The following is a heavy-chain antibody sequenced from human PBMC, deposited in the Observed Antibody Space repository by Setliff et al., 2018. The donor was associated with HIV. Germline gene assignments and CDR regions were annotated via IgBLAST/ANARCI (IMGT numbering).Heavy chain of an antibody. CDR3: GRQVPVPGVAVTPIDY. CDR1: GGSISSYY. Sequence: PSETLSLTCTVSGGSISSYYWTLLRQFPGKGLEWIGFIFYTGRATYNPSLNSRVTISVDTSKNQFSLKVTSVTAADTAVYYCGRQVPVPGVAVTPIDYWGQGTLVTVSS. CDR2: IFYTGRA. J-gene: IGHJ4*02. V-gene: IGHV4-59*08. D-gene: IGHD3-22*01.